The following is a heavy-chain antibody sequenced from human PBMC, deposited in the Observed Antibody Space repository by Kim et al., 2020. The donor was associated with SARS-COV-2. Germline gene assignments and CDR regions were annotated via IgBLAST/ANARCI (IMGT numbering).Heavy chain of an antibody. CDR1: GGSISSSSYY. J-gene: IGHJ6*02. CDR3: ARHPEKERYFQGTPENYGMDV. Sequence: SETLSLTCTVSGGSISSSSYYWGWIRQPPGKGLEWIGSIYYSGSTYYNPSLKSRVTISVDTSKNQFSLKLSSVTAADTAVYYCARHPEKERYFQGTPENYGMDVWGQGTTVTVSS. V-gene: IGHV4-39*01. CDR2: IYYSGST. D-gene: IGHD3-9*01.